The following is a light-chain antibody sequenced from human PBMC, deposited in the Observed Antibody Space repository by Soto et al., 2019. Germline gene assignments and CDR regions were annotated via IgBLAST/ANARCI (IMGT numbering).Light chain of an antibody. Sequence: EIVFTQSPGTLSLSPGERATFSCRASQSVSSNYLAWYQQKPGQAPRLLIYGAFKRATGIPDRFSGSGSGTDFTLTISRMEPEDCAVYCCQQYGSSPRTFCQGTKVDIK. CDR3: QQYGSSPRT. CDR2: GAF. V-gene: IGKV3-20*01. CDR1: QSVSSNY. J-gene: IGKJ1*01.